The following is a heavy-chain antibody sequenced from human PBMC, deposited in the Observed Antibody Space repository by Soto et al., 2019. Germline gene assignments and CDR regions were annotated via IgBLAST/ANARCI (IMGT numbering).Heavy chain of an antibody. V-gene: IGHV4-39*01. CDR2: IYYSGRT. CDR1: GGSISSSSYY. CDR3: ASNFPYPYQLPWDYYGMDV. Sequence: SETLSLTCTVSGGSISSSSYYWGWIRQPPGKGLEWIGSIYYSGRTYYNPSLKSRVTISVDTSKNQFSLKLSSVTAADTAVYYCASNFPYPYQLPWDYYGMDVWGQGTTVTVSS. J-gene: IGHJ6*02. D-gene: IGHD2-2*01.